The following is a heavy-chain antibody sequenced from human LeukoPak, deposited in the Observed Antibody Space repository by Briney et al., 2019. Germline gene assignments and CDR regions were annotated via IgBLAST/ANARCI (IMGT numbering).Heavy chain of an antibody. D-gene: IGHD3-22*01. V-gene: IGHV4-59*01. CDR2: IYYSGST. CDR1: GGSISSYY. J-gene: IGHJ6*03. Sequence: PSETLSLTCTVSGGSISSYYWSWIRQPPGKGLEWIGYIYYSGSTNYNPSLKSRVTISVGTSKNQFSLKLSSVTAADTAVYYCARFPRGFYYDSSGYHYYYMDVWSKGTTVTVSS. CDR3: ARFPRGFYYDSSGYHYYYMDV.